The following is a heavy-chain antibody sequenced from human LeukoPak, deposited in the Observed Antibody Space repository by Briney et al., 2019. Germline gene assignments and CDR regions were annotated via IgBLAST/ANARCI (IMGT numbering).Heavy chain of an antibody. CDR3: ARIITTPSTRFYS. J-gene: IGHJ4*02. Sequence: PGGSLRLSCAASGFTFSSYWMSWVRQAPGKGLEWVADIKQDGSEKYYVDSVKGRFTISRDHAKNSLYLQMNSLRAEDPAVYYWARIITTPSTRFYSWGQGTLVTVSS. CDR2: IKQDGSEK. V-gene: IGHV3-7*01. CDR1: GFTFSSYW. D-gene: IGHD3-10*01.